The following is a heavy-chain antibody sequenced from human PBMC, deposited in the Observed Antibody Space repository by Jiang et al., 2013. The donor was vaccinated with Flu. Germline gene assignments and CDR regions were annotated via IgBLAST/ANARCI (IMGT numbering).Heavy chain of an antibody. CDR2: ISYDGSNK. Sequence: GRSLRLSCAASGFTFSSYAMHWVRQAPGKGLEWVAVISYDGSNKYYADSVKGRFTISRDNSKNTLYLQMNSLRAEDTAVYYCAREGPDAWFGELFHYWGQGTLVTVSS. CDR3: AREGPDAWFGELFHY. J-gene: IGHJ4*02. D-gene: IGHD3-10*01. V-gene: IGHV3-30-3*01. CDR1: GFTFSSYA.